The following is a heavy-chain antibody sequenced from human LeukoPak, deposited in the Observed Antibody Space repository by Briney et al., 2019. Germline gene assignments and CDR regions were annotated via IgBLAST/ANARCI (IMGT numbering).Heavy chain of an antibody. CDR3: ARTTEGYCSSASCFGFSYSYYMDV. CDR2: IYYSGST. J-gene: IGHJ6*03. V-gene: IGHV4-39*07. Sequence: SETLSLTCTVSGGSISSSSYSWGWIRQPPGKGLEWIGTIYYSGSTYYNPSLKSRVTISVDTSKNQFSLKLSSVIAADTAVYYCARTTEGYCSSASCFGFSYSYYMDVWGKGTTVTISS. CDR1: GGSISSSSYS. D-gene: IGHD2-2*01.